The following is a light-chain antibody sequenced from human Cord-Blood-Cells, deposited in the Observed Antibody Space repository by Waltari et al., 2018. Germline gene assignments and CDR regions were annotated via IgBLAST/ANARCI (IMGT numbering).Light chain of an antibody. CDR2: EGS. CDR1: SSDVGSYNL. V-gene: IGLV2-23*01. J-gene: IGLJ3*02. CDR3: CSYAGSSTWV. Sequence: QSALTQPASLSGSPGQSITLSCPGTSSDVGSYNLVSCYQQHPGKAPKLMIYEGSKRPSGVSNRFSGSKSGNTASLTISGLQAEDEADYYCCSYAGSSTWVFGGGTKLTVL.